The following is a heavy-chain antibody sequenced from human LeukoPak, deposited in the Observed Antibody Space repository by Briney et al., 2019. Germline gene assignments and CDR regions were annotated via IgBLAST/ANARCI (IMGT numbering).Heavy chain of an antibody. CDR1: GGSISSGGYY. CDR3: ARDQHSSLDP. D-gene: IGHD6-13*01. V-gene: IGHV4-31*03. J-gene: IGHJ5*02. CDR2: IYYSGST. Sequence: SETLSLTCTVPGGSISSGGYYWSWIRQHPGKGLEWIGYIYYSGSTYYNPSLKSRVTISVDTSKNQFSLKLSSVTAADTAVYYCARDQHSSLDPWGQGTLVTVSS.